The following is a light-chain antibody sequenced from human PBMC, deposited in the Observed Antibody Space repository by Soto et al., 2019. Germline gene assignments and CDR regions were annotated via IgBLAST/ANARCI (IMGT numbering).Light chain of an antibody. Sequence: QSALTQPASVSGSPGQSITISCTGTSSDVGGYNYVSWYQHHPGKAPKLMIYEVSNRPSGVSNRFSGSKSGNTASLIISGLQAEDEADYYCRSYTSSSTLGYVFGTGTKVTVL. CDR2: EVS. CDR3: RSYTSSSTLGYV. CDR1: SSDVGGYNY. V-gene: IGLV2-14*01. J-gene: IGLJ1*01.